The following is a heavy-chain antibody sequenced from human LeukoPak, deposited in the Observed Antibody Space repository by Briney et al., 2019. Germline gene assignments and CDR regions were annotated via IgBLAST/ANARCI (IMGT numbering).Heavy chain of an antibody. V-gene: IGHV3-30*03. Sequence: GGSLRLSCAASGFTFSSYGMHWVRQAPGKGLEWVAVISYDGSNKYYADSVKGRFTISRDNSKNTLYLQVNSLRGEDTAVYYCASEGIAAAADIWGQGTMVTVSS. CDR3: ASEGIAAAADI. D-gene: IGHD6-13*01. CDR2: ISYDGSNK. CDR1: GFTFSSYG. J-gene: IGHJ3*02.